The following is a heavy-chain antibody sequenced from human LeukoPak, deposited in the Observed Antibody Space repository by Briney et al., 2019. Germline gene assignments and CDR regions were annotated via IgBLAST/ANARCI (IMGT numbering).Heavy chain of an antibody. Sequence: SETLSLTCTVSGGPISSSSYYWGWIRQPPGKGLEWIGSSYYSGSTYYNPSLKSRVTISVDTSKNQFSLKLSSVTAADTAVYYCAVDRGPDNWFDPWGQGTLVTVSS. V-gene: IGHV4-39*01. CDR1: GGPISSSSYY. CDR2: SYYSGST. J-gene: IGHJ5*02. CDR3: AVDRGPDNWFDP. D-gene: IGHD1-26*01.